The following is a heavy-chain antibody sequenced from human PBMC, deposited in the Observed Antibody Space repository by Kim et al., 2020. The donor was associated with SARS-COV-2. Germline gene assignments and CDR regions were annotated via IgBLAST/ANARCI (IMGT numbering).Heavy chain of an antibody. CDR3: ARDRGVNGHDWYSDL. Sequence: GGSLRLSCAASGFTFSSFRMHWVRQVPGKGLVWVSGISGDGGNTGYADSVKGRFTSSRDNAKNTLYLQMNSLTAEDTAVYYCARDRGVNGHDWYSDLWGRGTLVTVSS. J-gene: IGHJ2*01. CDR2: ISGDGGNT. CDR1: GFTFSSFR. V-gene: IGHV3-74*01. D-gene: IGHD3-10*01.